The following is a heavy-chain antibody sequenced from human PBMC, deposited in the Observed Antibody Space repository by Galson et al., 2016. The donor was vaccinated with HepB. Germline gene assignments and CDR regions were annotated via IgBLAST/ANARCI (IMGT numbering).Heavy chain of an antibody. D-gene: IGHD4-17*01. V-gene: IGHV4-59*11. CDR1: GAPISSHY. CDR2: VHYSGST. J-gene: IGHJ4*02. Sequence: ETLSLTCNVSGAPISSHYWNWIRQPPGKGLEWIGYVHYSGSTNYNSSLKSRVTISVDTSQNRFSLMLNSLIAADTAIYYCAQGVNTVSYFESWGPGTLVAVSS. CDR3: AQGVNTVSYFES.